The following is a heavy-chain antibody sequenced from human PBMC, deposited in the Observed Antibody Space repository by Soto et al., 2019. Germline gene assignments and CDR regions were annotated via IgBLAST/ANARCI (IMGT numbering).Heavy chain of an antibody. J-gene: IGHJ4*02. CDR1: GGTFSSYA. CDR3: ARDRFSGSYLGDY. CDR2: IIPIFGTA. V-gene: IGHV1-69*13. D-gene: IGHD1-26*01. Sequence: ASVKVSCKASGGTFSSYAISWVRQAPGQGLEWMGGIIPIFGTANYAQKFQGRVTITADESTSTAYMELSSLRSGDTAVYYCARDRFSGSYLGDYWGQGTLVTVSS.